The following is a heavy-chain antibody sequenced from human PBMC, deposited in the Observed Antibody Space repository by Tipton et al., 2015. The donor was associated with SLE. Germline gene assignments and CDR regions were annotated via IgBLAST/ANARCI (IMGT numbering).Heavy chain of an antibody. V-gene: IGHV3-23*01. CDR1: GFSFSTYA. CDR3: AREGGPL. D-gene: IGHD3-16*01. CDR2: ISGGGDGR. J-gene: IGHJ3*01. Sequence: SLRLSCVASGFSFSTYAMTWVRQAPGKGLEWVSAISGGGDGRYYPDSVKGRFTISRDNSKNTLYLQMNSLRAEDTAVYYCAREGGPLWGQGTMVTVSS.